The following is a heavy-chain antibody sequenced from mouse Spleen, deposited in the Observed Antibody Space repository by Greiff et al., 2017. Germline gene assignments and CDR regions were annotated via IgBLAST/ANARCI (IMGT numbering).Heavy chain of an antibody. J-gene: IGHJ4*01. CDR3: AKNEDGNYGYAMDY. Sequence: VQLVESGPGLVQPSQSLSITCTVSGFSLTSYGVHWVRQSPGKGLEWLGVIWRGGSTDYNAAFMSRLSITKDNSKSQVFFKMNSLQADDTAIYYCAKNEDGNYGYAMDYWGQGTSVTVSS. CDR1: GFSLTSYG. CDR2: IWRGGST. D-gene: IGHD2-1*01. V-gene: IGHV2-5*01.